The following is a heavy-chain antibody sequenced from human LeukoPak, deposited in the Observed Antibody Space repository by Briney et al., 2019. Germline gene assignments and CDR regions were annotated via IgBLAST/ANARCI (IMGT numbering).Heavy chain of an antibody. Sequence: GGSLRLSCTVSGFTVSSNSMNWVRQAPGKGLEWVSYISSSGSTIYYADSVKGRFTISRDNAKNSLYLQMNSLRAEDTAVYYCARDPSSSGYYLPLDYWGQGTLVTVSS. CDR1: GFTVSSNS. V-gene: IGHV3-48*04. J-gene: IGHJ4*02. CDR3: ARDPSSSGYYLPLDY. CDR2: ISSSGSTI. D-gene: IGHD3-22*01.